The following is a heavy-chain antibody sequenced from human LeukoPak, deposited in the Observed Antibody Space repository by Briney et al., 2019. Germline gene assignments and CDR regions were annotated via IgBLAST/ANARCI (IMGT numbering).Heavy chain of an antibody. V-gene: IGHV4-34*01. CDR2: INHRGDT. CDR1: GGSFSTYY. CDR3: ARGPTISETGYFDY. D-gene: IGHD1-1*01. Sequence: SETLSLTCAVYGGSFSTYYWSWIRQSPGKGLEWIAEINHRGDTNYNPSVKSRVTISVDTSKNQFSLKVSSLTATDTAVYYCARGPTISETGYFDYWGQGTLVTVSS. J-gene: IGHJ4*03.